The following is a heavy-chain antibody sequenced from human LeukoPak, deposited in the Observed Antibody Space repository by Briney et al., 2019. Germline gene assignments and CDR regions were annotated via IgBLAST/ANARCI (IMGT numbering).Heavy chain of an antibody. V-gene: IGHV3-23*01. D-gene: IGHD3-10*01. J-gene: IGHJ4*02. CDR3: AKVPKYYYGSGLDY. CDR2: ISGSGGST. Sequence: PGGSLRLSCAVSGFTFSSYWMHWVRQAPGKGLEWVSAISGSGGSTYYADSVKGRFTISRDNSKNTLYLQMNSLRAEDTAVYYCAKVPKYYYGSGLDYWGQGTLVTVSS. CDR1: GFTFSSYW.